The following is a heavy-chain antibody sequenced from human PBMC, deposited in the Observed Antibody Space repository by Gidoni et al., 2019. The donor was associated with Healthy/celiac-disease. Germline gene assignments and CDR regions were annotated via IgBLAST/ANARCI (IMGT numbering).Heavy chain of an antibody. CDR3: ARAQYSSSSGYYYYGMDV. Sequence: QVQLQQWGAGLLKPSETLSLTCAVSGGSFSGYYWSWLRQPPGKGLEWIGEINHSGSTNYNPALKSRGTISVDTSKNQFSLKLSSVTAADTAVYYCARAQYSSSSGYYYYGMDVWGQGTTVTVSS. D-gene: IGHD6-6*01. CDR2: INHSGST. J-gene: IGHJ6*02. CDR1: GGSFSGYY. V-gene: IGHV4-34*01.